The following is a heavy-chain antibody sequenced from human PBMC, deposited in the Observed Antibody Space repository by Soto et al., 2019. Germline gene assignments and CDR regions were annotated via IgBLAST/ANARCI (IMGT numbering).Heavy chain of an antibody. CDR1: GFSFGSYE. J-gene: IGHJ5*02. D-gene: IGHD3-3*01. CDR2: TSYDGSIN. CDR3: ARDGLPDDFRSGGYWFDP. V-gene: IGHV3-30*04. Sequence: GGSLRLSCAGSGFSFGSYEMHWVRQAPGKGLEWVTFTSYDGSINYYADSVKGRFTMSRDNSKNSLYMEMNSLRAEDTAVYFCARDGLPDDFRSGGYWFDPWGQGTQVTVSS.